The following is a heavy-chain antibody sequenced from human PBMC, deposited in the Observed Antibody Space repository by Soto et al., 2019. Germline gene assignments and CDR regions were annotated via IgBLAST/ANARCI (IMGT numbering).Heavy chain of an antibody. CDR3: VMVDNYVTPTPQDV. Sequence: QVQLVQSGDEVKKPGASVKVSCKASGYIFVNYGIAWVRQAPRQGLEWMGWISPYTGNTHSASKVQGRLTMTTDTPTSTAYMDVGSLTSDDTAVYYCVMVDNYVTPTPQDVWGQGTTVTVSS. D-gene: IGHD3-16*01. CDR1: GYIFVNYG. CDR2: ISPYTGNT. J-gene: IGHJ6*02. V-gene: IGHV1-18*01.